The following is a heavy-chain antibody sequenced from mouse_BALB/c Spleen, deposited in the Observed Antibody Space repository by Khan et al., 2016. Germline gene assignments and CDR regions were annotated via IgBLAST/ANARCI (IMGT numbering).Heavy chain of an antibody. CDR2: ISSGSSTI. D-gene: IGHD1-2*01. V-gene: IGHV5-17*02. Sequence: EVELVESGGGLVQPGGSRKLSCAASGFTFSSFGMHWVRQAPAKGLEWVAYISSGSSTIYYADTVKGRSTISRDNPTNTLCLQMSSLRSGDTAMYYCARSIATATPFDYWGEGTTLTVS. CDR1: GFTFSSFG. CDR3: ARSIATATPFDY. J-gene: IGHJ2*01.